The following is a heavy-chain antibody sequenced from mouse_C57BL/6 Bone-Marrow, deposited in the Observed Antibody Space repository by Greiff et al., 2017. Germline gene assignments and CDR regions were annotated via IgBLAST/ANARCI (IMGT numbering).Heavy chain of an antibody. CDR1: GYTFTSYW. CDR3: AGRLRDYYAIDY. V-gene: IGHV1-64*01. Sequence: QVQLKQSGAELVKPGASVKLSCKASGYTFTSYWMHWVKQRPGQGLEWIGMIHPYSGSTNYNEKFKSKATMTVDKSSSTAYMQLSSLTSEDSAVYYCAGRLRDYYAIDYWGQGTSVTVSA. D-gene: IGHD2-4*01. CDR2: IHPYSGST. J-gene: IGHJ4*01.